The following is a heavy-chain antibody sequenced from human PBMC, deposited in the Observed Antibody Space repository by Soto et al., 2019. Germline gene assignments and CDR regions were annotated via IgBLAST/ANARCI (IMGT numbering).Heavy chain of an antibody. CDR3: AKPLGLLRRAMAQGSDY. CDR2: VSYDEITK. CDR1: GFTFSSYG. V-gene: IGHV3-30*18. J-gene: IGHJ4*02. D-gene: IGHD5-18*01. Sequence: PWGSLRLSCAASGFTFSSYGMNWVRQAPGKGLEWVAVVSYDEITKYYADSVKGRFTISRDNSKNTVYLQMNSLRPEDTAVYYCAKPLGLLRRAMAQGSDYWGQGTLVTVSS.